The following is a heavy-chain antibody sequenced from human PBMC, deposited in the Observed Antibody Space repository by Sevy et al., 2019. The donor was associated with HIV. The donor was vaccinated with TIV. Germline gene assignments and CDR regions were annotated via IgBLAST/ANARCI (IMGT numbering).Heavy chain of an antibody. J-gene: IGHJ5*02. V-gene: IGHV4-4*07. CDR2: IYTSGST. CDR3: ARGFLAEDFWSGCYTGTSDWFDP. D-gene: IGHD3-3*01. Sequence: SETLSLTCTVSGGSISSYYWSWIRQPAGKGLEWIGRIYTSGSTNYNPSLKSRVTMSVDTSKNQFSLKLSSVTAADTAVYYCARGFLAEDFWSGCYTGTSDWFDPWGQGTLVTVSS. CDR1: GGSISSYY.